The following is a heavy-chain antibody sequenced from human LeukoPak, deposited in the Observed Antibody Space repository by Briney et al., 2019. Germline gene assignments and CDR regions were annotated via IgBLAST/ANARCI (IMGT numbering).Heavy chain of an antibody. CDR1: GYTFTSYG. J-gene: IGHJ4*02. CDR2: ISAYNGNT. D-gene: IGHD4-17*01. Sequence: ASVKVSCKASGYTFTSYGISWARQAPGQGLEWMGWISAYNGNTNYAQKLQGRVTMTTDTSTSTAYMELRSLRSDDTAVYYCARDPDYGDYFLPWGQGTLVTVSS. CDR3: ARDPDYGDYFLP. V-gene: IGHV1-18*01.